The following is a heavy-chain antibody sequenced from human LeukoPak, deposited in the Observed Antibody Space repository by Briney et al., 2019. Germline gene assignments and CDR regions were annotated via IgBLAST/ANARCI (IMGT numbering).Heavy chain of an antibody. V-gene: IGHV5-51*01. CDR1: GYRFTTNW. CDR3: ALGALCSGGSCYDH. J-gene: IGHJ5*02. D-gene: IGHD2-15*01. CDR2: IYPGDSDT. Sequence: PGESLKISCKGSGYRFTTNWIGWVRQMPGKGLEWMGIIYPGDSDTRYSPSFQGQVTISADKSISTAYLQWGSLKASDTAMYYCALGALCSGGSCYDHWGQGTLVTVSS.